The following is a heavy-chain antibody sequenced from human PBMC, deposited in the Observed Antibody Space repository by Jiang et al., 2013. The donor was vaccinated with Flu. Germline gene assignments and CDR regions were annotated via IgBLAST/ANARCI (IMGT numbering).Heavy chain of an antibody. CDR1: SYA. J-gene: IGHJ4*02. CDR2: INHIFGTT. CDR3: AKDRTGYSYGLFDY. Sequence: SYAISWVRQAPGQGLEWMGGINHIFGTTDYAQKFQGRVTITSDKSTSTAYLELSSLRSEDTAVYYCAKDRTGYSYGLFDYWGQGTLVTVSS. D-gene: IGHD5-18*01. V-gene: IGHV1-69*06.